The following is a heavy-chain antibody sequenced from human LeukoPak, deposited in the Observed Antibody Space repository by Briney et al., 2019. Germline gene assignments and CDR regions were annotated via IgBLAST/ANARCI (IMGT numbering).Heavy chain of an antibody. J-gene: IGHJ3*02. D-gene: IGHD1-26*01. V-gene: IGHV1-69*01. CDR3: ARGAGVGATNAFDI. CDR2: IIPIFGTA. Sequence: SVKVSCKASGGTFSSYAISWVRQAPGQGLEWMGGIIPIFGTADYAQKFQGRVTITADESTSTAYMELSSLRSEDTAVYYCARGAGVGATNAFDIWGQGTMVTVSS. CDR1: GGTFSSYA.